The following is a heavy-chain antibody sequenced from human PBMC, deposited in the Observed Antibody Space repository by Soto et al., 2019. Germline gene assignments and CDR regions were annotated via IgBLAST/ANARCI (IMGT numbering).Heavy chain of an antibody. V-gene: IGHV4-34*01. D-gene: IGHD3-10*01. CDR1: GGSFSGYY. Sequence: NPSETLSLTCAVYGGSFSGYYWSWIRQPPGKGLEWIGEINHSGSTNYNPSLKSRVTISVDTSKNQFSLKLSSVTAADTAVYYCATSYYYGSGSYPFDTWGQGTLVTVSS. CDR3: ATSYYYGSGSYPFDT. J-gene: IGHJ5*02. CDR2: INHSGST.